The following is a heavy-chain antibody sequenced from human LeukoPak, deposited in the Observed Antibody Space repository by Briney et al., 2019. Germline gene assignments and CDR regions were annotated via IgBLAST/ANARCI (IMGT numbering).Heavy chain of an antibody. D-gene: IGHD6-13*01. CDR1: GGTFISYA. J-gene: IGHJ5*02. CDR3: ARNPIAAAGRWFDP. Sequence: SVKVSCKASGGTFISYAISGVRQAPGQGLEWMGGIIPIFGTANYAQKFQGRVTLTTDESTSTASMELSSLRSEDTAVYYCARNPIAAAGRWFDPWGQGTLVTVSS. V-gene: IGHV1-69*05. CDR2: IIPIFGTA.